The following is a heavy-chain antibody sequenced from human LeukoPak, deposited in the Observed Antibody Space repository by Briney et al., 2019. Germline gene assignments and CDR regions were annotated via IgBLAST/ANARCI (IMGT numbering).Heavy chain of an antibody. V-gene: IGHV4-34*01. CDR1: IGSFSGYY. D-gene: IGHD2/OR15-2a*01. CDR3: ARGVTSALSYYDGMDV. J-gene: IGHJ6*02. Sequence: PSETLSLTCAVYIGSFSGYYWSWIRQTPGKGLEWIGEINHSGSTYYNPSLESRVTISVDPSKNQFSLNLHSVTATDTAVYYCARGVTSALSYYDGMDVWGQGTTVTVSS. CDR2: INHSGST.